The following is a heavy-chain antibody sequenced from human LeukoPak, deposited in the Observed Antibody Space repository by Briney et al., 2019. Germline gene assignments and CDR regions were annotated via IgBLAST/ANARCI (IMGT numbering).Heavy chain of an antibody. CDR2: TYYRCKWYN. D-gene: IGHD6-13*01. CDR3: AKGPRDSSSWYFWFDH. V-gene: IGHV6-1*01. CDR1: GDSVSSNSAA. J-gene: IGHJ5*02. Sequence: SPTRSLTCAISGDSVSSNSAAWNWIRQSPSRGLEWLGRTYYRCKWYNDYAVSVKSRITINPDTSKNQFSLQLNTVTPEDTAVYYCAKGPRDSSSWYFWFDHWGQGTLVTVSS.